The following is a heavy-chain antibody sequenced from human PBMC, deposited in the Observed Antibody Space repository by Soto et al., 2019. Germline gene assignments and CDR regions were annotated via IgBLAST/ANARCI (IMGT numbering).Heavy chain of an antibody. CDR3: ARHYIVVVPAAIRYYGMDV. CDR1: GYTFTSYG. V-gene: IGHV1-18*01. Sequence: ASVKVSCKXSGYTFTSYGISWVRQAPGQGLEWMGWISAYNGNTNYAQKLQGRVTMTTDTSTSTAYMELRSLRSDDTAVYYCARHYIVVVPAAIRYYGMDVWGQGTTVTVSS. CDR2: ISAYNGNT. D-gene: IGHD2-2*01. J-gene: IGHJ6*02.